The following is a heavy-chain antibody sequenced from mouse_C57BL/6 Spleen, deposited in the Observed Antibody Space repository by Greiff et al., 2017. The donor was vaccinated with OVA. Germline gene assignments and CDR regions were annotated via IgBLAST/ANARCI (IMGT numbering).Heavy chain of an antibody. V-gene: IGHV1-69*01. J-gene: IGHJ3*01. CDR1: GYTFTSYW. CDR2: IDPSDSYT. Sequence: VQLQQSGAELVMPGASVKLSCKASGYTFTSYWMHWVKQRPGQGLEWIGEIDPSDSYTNYNQKFKGKSTLTVDKSSSTAYMQLSSLTSEDSAVYYCARSDGNLAWFAYWGQGTLVTVSA. D-gene: IGHD1-1*01. CDR3: ARSDGNLAWFAY.